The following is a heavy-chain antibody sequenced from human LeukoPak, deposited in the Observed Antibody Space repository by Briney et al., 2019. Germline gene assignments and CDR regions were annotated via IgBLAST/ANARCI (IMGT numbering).Heavy chain of an antibody. Sequence: EASVKVSCKASGGTFSSYAISWVRQAPGQGLEWMGGIIPIFGTANYAQKFQGRVTITADESTSTAYMELSSLRSEDTAVYYCASENCSGGSCYWFDPWGQGTLVTVSS. CDR1: GGTFSSYA. V-gene: IGHV1-69*13. J-gene: IGHJ5*02. CDR3: ASENCSGGSCYWFDP. CDR2: IIPIFGTA. D-gene: IGHD2-15*01.